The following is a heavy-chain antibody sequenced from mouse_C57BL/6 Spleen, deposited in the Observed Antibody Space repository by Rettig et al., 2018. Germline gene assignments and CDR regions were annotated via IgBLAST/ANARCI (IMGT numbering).Heavy chain of an antibody. Sequence: PGASVTLSCKASGYTFTDYEMHWVKQTPVHGLEWIGAIDPETGGTAYNQKFKGKAILTADKSSSTAYMELRSLTSEDSAVYYCTRHYYGKDYFDYWGQGTTLTVSS. CDR2: IDPETGGT. D-gene: IGHD1-1*01. J-gene: IGHJ2*01. V-gene: IGHV1-15*01. CDR1: GYTFTDYE. CDR3: TRHYYGKDYFDY.